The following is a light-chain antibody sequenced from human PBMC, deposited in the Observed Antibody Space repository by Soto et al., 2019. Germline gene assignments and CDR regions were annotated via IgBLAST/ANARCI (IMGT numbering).Light chain of an antibody. CDR2: GAS. V-gene: IGKV3-20*01. CDR3: RQRYVRYPIT. Sequence: EIVLTQSPCTLSSSPGERATLSCRASQSVSSSFLASHQQQAGPAPRLLIYGASCRATGSADRLSSSGSGTEFTLPINSLEHDDFAVYYCRQRYVRYPITFGQGTRLEIK. CDR1: QSVSSSF. J-gene: IGKJ5*01.